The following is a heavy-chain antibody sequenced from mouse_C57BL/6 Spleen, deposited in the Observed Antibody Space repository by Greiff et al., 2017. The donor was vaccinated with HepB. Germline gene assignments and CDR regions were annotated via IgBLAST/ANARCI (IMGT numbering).Heavy chain of an antibody. CDR3: ARGANWFYFDY. Sequence: QVQLQQPGAELVKPGASVKLSCKASGYTFTSYWMHWVKQRPGQGLEWIGMIHPNSGSTNYNEKFKSKATLTVDKSSSTAYMQLSSLTSEDSAVYYCARGANWFYFDYWGQGTTLTVSS. CDR1: GYTFTSYW. V-gene: IGHV1-64*01. CDR2: IHPNSGST. J-gene: IGHJ2*01. D-gene: IGHD4-1*01.